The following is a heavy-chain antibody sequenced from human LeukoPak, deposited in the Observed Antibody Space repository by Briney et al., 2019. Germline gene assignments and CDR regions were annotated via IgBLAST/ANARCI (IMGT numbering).Heavy chain of an antibody. CDR2: IYYSGST. V-gene: IGHV4-59*01. J-gene: IGHJ5*02. CDR3: AREVIQGKVYWFDP. D-gene: IGHD4-23*01. CDR1: GGSISSNY. Sequence: SETLSLTCTVSGGSISSNYWSWIRQPPGKGLEWIGYIYYSGSTNYNPSLKSRVTISVDTSKNQFSLKLSSATAADTAVYYCAREVIQGKVYWFDPWGQGTLVTVSS.